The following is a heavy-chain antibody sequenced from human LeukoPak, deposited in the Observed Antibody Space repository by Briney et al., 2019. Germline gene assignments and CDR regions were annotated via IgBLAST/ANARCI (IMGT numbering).Heavy chain of an antibody. J-gene: IGHJ4*02. CDR3: ARDGFRHCSSTSCFDY. CDR2: INTNTGNP. D-gene: IGHD2-2*01. V-gene: IGHV7-4-1*02. CDR1: GYTFTSYA. Sequence: ASVKVSCKASGYTFTSYAMNWVRQAPGQGLEWMGWINTNTGNPTYVQGFTGRFVFSLDTSVSTAYLQISSLKAEDTAVYYCARDGFRHCSSTSCFDYWGQGTLVTVSS.